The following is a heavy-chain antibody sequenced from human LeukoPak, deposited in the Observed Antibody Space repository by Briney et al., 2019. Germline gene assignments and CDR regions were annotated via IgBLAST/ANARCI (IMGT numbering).Heavy chain of an antibody. CDR1: GYTLTDLS. CDR2: FGPQDGET. D-gene: IGHD3-3*01. V-gene: IGHV1-24*01. J-gene: IGHJ4*02. Sequence: ASVKVSCKVSGYTLTDLSMHWVRQAPGEGLEWMGGFGPQDGETIYAQKFQGRVTMTEDTSTDTAYMELTSLKSEDTAVYYCATFALFGVVNAYYFYYWGQGTLVTVSS. CDR3: ATFALFGVVNAYYFYY.